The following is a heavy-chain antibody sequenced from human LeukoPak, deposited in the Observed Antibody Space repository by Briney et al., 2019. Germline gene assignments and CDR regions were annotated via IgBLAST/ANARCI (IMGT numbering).Heavy chain of an antibody. J-gene: IGHJ1*01. D-gene: IGHD6-19*01. Sequence: GRSLRLSCAASGFTFSSYAMSWVRQAPGKGPEWVSAISGSGGSTYYADSVKGRFTISRDNSKNTLYLQMNSLRAEDTAVYYCAKPGYSSGWNEYFQHWGQGTLVTVSS. CDR1: GFTFSSYA. CDR3: AKPGYSSGWNEYFQH. V-gene: IGHV3-23*01. CDR2: ISGSGGST.